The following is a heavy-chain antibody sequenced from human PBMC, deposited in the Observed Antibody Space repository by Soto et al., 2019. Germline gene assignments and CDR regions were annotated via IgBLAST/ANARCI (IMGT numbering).Heavy chain of an antibody. V-gene: IGHV3-7*03. Sequence: PGGSLRLSCAASGFTFSSYWMSWVRQAPGKGLEWVANIKQDGSEKYYVDSVKGRFTISRDNAKNSLYLQMNSLRSDDTAVYYCASGRITMIGEYYGMDVWGQGTTVTVSS. D-gene: IGHD3-22*01. CDR3: ASGRITMIGEYYGMDV. CDR2: IKQDGSEK. J-gene: IGHJ6*02. CDR1: GFTFSSYW.